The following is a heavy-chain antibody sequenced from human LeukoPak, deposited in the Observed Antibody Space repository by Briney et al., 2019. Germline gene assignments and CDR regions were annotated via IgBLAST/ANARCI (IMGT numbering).Heavy chain of an antibody. Sequence: PSQTLSLTCIVSGGSIGTYYWTWIRQPPGKGLEWIGYIDYTGTTKCNPSLKSRATLSVDMLKNQFSLKLTSVSAADTAVYYCARQNDFMVVPVDWGQGTPVTVSS. V-gene: IGHV4-59*08. D-gene: IGHD2-2*01. J-gene: IGHJ4*02. CDR1: GGSIGTYY. CDR2: IDYTGTT. CDR3: ARQNDFMVVPVD.